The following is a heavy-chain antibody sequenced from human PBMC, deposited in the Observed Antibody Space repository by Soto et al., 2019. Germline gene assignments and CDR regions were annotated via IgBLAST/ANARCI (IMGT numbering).Heavy chain of an antibody. CDR3: TRTRATPASRNLDY. J-gene: IGHJ4*02. D-gene: IGHD1-1*01. CDR2: INPTGGT. V-gene: IGHV4-34*01. Sequence: SETLSLTCAVYGGSFSGYYWSWVRQSPGKGLEWIGEINPTGGTNYNPSLKSRVTISVDTSKDQFSLQLSSVTAADTAVYYCTRTRATPASRNLDYWGQGTLVTVSS. CDR1: GGSFSGYY.